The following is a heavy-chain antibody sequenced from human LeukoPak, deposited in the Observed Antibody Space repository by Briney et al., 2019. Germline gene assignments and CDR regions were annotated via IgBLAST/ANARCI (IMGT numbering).Heavy chain of an antibody. CDR2: INPNSGGT. CDR3: VRGAIFGVVKSYMDV. Sequence: GASVKVSCKASGYTFTGYYMHWVRQAPGQGLEWMGWINPNSGGTNYAQKFQGRVTMTRDTSISTAYMELSRLRSDDTAVYYCVRGAIFGVVKSYMDVWGKGTTVTISS. CDR1: GYTFTGYY. D-gene: IGHD3-3*01. V-gene: IGHV1-2*02. J-gene: IGHJ6*03.